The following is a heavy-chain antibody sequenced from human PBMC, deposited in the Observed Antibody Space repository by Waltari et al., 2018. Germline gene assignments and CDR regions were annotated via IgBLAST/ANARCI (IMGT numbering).Heavy chain of an antibody. CDR2: ISSSSSFI. Sequence: EVQLVESGGGLVKPGGSLRLSCAASGFPFGDYTMSWVRQTPGKGLEWVSSISSSSSFIYYADSVKGRFTISRDNAKNSLFLQMNSLRAEDTSVYYCVRSDYGDYVGGYYWGQGTVVTVSS. CDR3: VRSDYGDYVGGYY. CDR1: GFPFGDYT. J-gene: IGHJ4*02. D-gene: IGHD4-17*01. V-gene: IGHV3-21*01.